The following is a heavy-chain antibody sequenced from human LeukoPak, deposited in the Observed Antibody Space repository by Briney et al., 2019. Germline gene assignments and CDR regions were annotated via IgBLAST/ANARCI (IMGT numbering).Heavy chain of an antibody. CDR2: IYTSAST. CDR3: ARLNTTHDSSSWYDPLKYYFDY. V-gene: IGHV4-4*09. J-gene: IGHJ4*02. D-gene: IGHD6-13*01. Sequence: SETLSLTCTVSGGSISSYYWSWLRQPPGKGLEWIGYIYTSASTNYKPSLMSRVTISVDTSKNQLSPKLRFVPAADTAQYCCARLNTTHDSSSWYDPLKYYFDYWGQGTLVTVSS. CDR1: GGSISSYY.